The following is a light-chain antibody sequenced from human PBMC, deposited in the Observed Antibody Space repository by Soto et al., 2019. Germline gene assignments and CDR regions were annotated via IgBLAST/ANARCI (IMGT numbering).Light chain of an antibody. J-gene: IGKJ2*03. V-gene: IGKV3-20*01. CDR3: QQYGNSPRYS. CDR1: QSFDSRY. CDR2: AVS. Sequence: EIVLTQSPGTLSLSPGERATLSCRASQSFDSRYLAWYQQKPGQAPRLLIYAVSSRATGIPDRFSGSGSGTDFTLTISRLEPEDFAEYYCQQYGNSPRYSFGQGTKLELK.